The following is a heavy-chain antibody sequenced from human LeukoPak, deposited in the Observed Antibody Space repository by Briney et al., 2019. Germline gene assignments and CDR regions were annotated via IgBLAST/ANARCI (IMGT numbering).Heavy chain of an antibody. V-gene: IGHV3-9*01. Sequence: GGSLRLSCLASGFTFDDYAMHWVRQAPGKGLEWVSGISWNSGSVDYADSVKGRFTITRDNAKKSLNLQMNSLRPEDTALYYCVKVSGYSYGYFDFWGQGTLVTVSS. J-gene: IGHJ4*02. CDR2: ISWNSGSV. CDR1: GFTFDDYA. D-gene: IGHD5-18*01. CDR3: VKVSGYSYGYFDF.